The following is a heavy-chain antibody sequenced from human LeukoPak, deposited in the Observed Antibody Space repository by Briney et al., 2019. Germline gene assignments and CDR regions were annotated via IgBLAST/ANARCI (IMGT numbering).Heavy chain of an antibody. CDR3: AKEGAYPILPYDS. CDR1: GFTFSSYW. CDR2: INHDGSEK. V-gene: IGHV3-7*01. D-gene: IGHD1-26*01. Sequence: PGGSLRLSCAASGFTFSSYWMNWVRQAPGKGLEWVSNINHDGSEKFYVDSVKGRVTLSRDNTKNTLYLHMNSLRDEDTAVYYCAKEGAYPILPYDSWGQGTLVTVSS. J-gene: IGHJ5*01.